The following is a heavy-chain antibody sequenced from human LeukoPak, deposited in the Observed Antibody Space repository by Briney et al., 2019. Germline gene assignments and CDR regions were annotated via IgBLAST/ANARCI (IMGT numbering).Heavy chain of an antibody. CDR2: FDPEDGET. CDR1: GYTLTELS. CDR3: ARDLGGRYSSGWYDY. Sequence: ASVKVSCKVSGYTLTELSMHWVRQAPGKGLEWMGGFDPEDGETIYAQKFQGRVTMTTDTSTSTAYMELRSLRSDDTAVYYCARDLGGRYSSGWYDYWGQGTLVTVSS. J-gene: IGHJ4*02. V-gene: IGHV1-24*01. D-gene: IGHD6-19*01.